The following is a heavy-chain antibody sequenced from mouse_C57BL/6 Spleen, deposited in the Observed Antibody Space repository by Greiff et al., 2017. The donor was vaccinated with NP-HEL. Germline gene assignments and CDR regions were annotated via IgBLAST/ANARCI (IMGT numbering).Heavy chain of an antibody. V-gene: IGHV1-52*01. D-gene: IGHD1-1*01. Sequence: VQLQQPGAELVRPGSSVKLSCKASGYTFTSYWMHWVKQRPIQGLEWIGNIDPSDSETHYNQKFKDKATLTVDKSSSTAYMQLSSLTSEDSAVYYCARTDYYGSSLSAMDYWGQGTSVTVSS. CDR1: GYTFTSYW. J-gene: IGHJ4*01. CDR2: IDPSDSET. CDR3: ARTDYYGSSLSAMDY.